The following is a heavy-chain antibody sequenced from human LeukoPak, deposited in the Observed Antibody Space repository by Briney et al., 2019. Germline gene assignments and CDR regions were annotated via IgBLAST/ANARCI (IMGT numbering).Heavy chain of an antibody. J-gene: IGHJ4*02. D-gene: IGHD6-13*01. CDR2: IYPGDSDT. Sequence: GESLKISCKGSGYSFSNYWIGWVRQMPGKGLEWMGIIYPGDSDTRYSPSFQGQVTISADKSISTAYLQWSSLKASDTAIYYCARRAHNNSWYFSAYWGQGSLVTVSS. CDR3: ARRAHNNSWYFSAY. CDR1: GYSFSNYW. V-gene: IGHV5-51*01.